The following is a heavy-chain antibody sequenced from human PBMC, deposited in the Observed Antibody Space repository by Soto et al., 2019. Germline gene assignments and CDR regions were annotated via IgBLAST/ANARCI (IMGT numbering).Heavy chain of an antibody. V-gene: IGHV1-24*01. Sequence: ASVKVSCKVSGYTLTELSMHWVRQAPGKGLEWMGGFDPEDGETIYAQKFQGRVTMTEDTSTDTAYMELSSLRSEDTAVYYCATDSPDSSGYLGFDYWGQGTLVTVSS. CDR3: ATDSPDSSGYLGFDY. J-gene: IGHJ4*02. CDR2: FDPEDGET. CDR1: GYTLTELS. D-gene: IGHD3-22*01.